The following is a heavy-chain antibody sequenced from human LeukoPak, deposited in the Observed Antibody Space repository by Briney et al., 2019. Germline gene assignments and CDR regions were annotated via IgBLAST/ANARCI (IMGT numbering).Heavy chain of an antibody. Sequence: ASVKVSCKASGYTFTSYGISWVRQAPGQGLEWMGWSSPYSGNTNYAQKFQGGVTMTTDTSTSTAYMELRSLRSDDAAVYYCARGGNSGWRTPNDDYWGQGTRVTVSS. V-gene: IGHV1-18*01. CDR3: ARGGNSGWRTPNDDY. CDR2: SSPYSGNT. J-gene: IGHJ4*02. D-gene: IGHD6-19*01. CDR1: GYTFTSYG.